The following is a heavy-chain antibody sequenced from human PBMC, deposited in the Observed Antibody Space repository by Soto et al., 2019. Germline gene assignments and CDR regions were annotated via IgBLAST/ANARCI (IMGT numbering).Heavy chain of an antibody. V-gene: IGHV3-21*01. D-gene: IGHD5-18*01. CDR1: GFTFSSYS. CDR2: ISSSSSNI. Sequence: GXSLRLSCAASGFTFSSYSINWVDQAPGKGREWFSSISSSSSNIYYADSVKGRFTTSRDNAKNSLYLQMNSMRAEDTAVYYCARAVDTAMVYDYWGQGTLVTVSS. J-gene: IGHJ4*02. CDR3: ARAVDTAMVYDY.